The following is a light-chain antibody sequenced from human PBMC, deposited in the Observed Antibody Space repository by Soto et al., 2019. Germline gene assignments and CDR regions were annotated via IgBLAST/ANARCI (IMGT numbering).Light chain of an antibody. V-gene: IGKV1-9*01. CDR2: AAS. CDR1: QGISSY. CDR3: QQLNSYLSLT. Sequence: IQLTQSPSSLSASVGDRVTITCRASQGISSYLAWYQQKPGQAPKLLIYAASTLQSGVPARFSGSGSGTDFTLTISSLQPEDFATYYCQQLNSYLSLTFGGGTKVEIK. J-gene: IGKJ4*01.